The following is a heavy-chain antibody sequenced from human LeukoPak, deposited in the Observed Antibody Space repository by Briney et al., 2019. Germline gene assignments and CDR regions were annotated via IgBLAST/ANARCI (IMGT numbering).Heavy chain of an antibody. D-gene: IGHD2-15*01. Sequence: PSETLSLTCAVYGGSFSGYYWSWIRQPPGKGLEWIGEINHSGSTNYNPSLKSRVTMSVDTSKNQFSLKLSSVTAADTAVYYCARGRYCSADICSGGDAFDIWGQGTMDSVSS. CDR3: ARGRYCSADICSGGDAFDI. CDR1: GGSFSGYY. CDR2: INHSGST. J-gene: IGHJ3*02. V-gene: IGHV4-34*01.